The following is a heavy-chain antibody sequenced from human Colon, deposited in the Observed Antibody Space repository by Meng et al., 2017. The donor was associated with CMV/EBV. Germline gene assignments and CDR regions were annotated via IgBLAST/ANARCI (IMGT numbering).Heavy chain of an antibody. CDR3: ARDWYPGDRRGSFDY. V-gene: IGHV1-18*01. CDR2: ISAYTGDT. CDR1: GYTFTNYG. J-gene: IGHJ4*02. D-gene: IGHD3-22*01. Sequence: QVQLVQSGAEVKKPGASVKVSCKASGYTFTNYGISWGRQAPGQGLEWMGWISAYTGDTYYAQKFQGRVTMTRDTSITTAYMELSRLRSDDTAVYYCARDWYPGDRRGSFDYWGQGTLVTVSS.